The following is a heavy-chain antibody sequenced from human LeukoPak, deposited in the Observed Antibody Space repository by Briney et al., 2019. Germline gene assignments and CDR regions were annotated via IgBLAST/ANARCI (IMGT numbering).Heavy chain of an antibody. J-gene: IGHJ4*02. CDR3: AKVVHYDSSGYYDY. CDR2: ISGSGGST. D-gene: IGHD3-22*01. V-gene: IGHV3-23*01. Sequence: GESLRLSCAASGFTFSSYAMSWVRQAPGKGLEWVSAISGSGGSTYYADSVKGRFTISRDNSKNTLYLQMNSLRAEDTAVYYCAKVVHYDSSGYYDYWGQGTLVTVSS. CDR1: GFTFSSYA.